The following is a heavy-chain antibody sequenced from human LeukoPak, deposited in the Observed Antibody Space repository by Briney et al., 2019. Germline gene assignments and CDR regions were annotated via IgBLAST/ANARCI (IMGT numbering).Heavy chain of an antibody. Sequence: GRSLRLSCAASGFTFSSYAMHWVRQAPGKGLEWVAVISYDGSNKYYADSVKGRFTISRDNSKNTLYLQMNSLRAEDTAVYYCARGEYQLLFGLFDYWGQGTLVTVSS. CDR1: GFTFSSYA. CDR2: ISYDGSNK. CDR3: ARGEYQLLFGLFDY. J-gene: IGHJ4*02. D-gene: IGHD2-2*01. V-gene: IGHV3-30-3*01.